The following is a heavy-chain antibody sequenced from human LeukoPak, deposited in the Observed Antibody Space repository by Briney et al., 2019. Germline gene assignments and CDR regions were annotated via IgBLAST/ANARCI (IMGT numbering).Heavy chain of an antibody. Sequence: GGSLRLSCAASGFTFSSYAMSWVRQAPGKGLEWVSAISGSGGSTYYADSVKGRFTISRDKSKNTLYLQMNSLRAEDTAVYYCAKAHWLAYDNSGYAMYYFDYWGQGTLVTVSS. J-gene: IGHJ4*02. D-gene: IGHD3-22*01. CDR2: ISGSGGST. CDR1: GFTFSSYA. V-gene: IGHV3-23*01. CDR3: AKAHWLAYDNSGYAMYYFDY.